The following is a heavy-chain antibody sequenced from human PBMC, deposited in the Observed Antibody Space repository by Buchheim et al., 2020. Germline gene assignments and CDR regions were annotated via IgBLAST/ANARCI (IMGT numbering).Heavy chain of an antibody. Sequence: QLQLQESGPGLVKPSETPSLTCTVSGGSISSSSHYWGWIRQPPGKGLEWIGSIYYSGSTYYYPSPKSRGTIYVDTSKNQFYLKLSSVTAADTAVYYCARRPRYYYYGMDVWGQGTT. V-gene: IGHV4-39*01. J-gene: IGHJ6*02. CDR3: ARRPRYYYYGMDV. CDR1: GGSISSSSHY. CDR2: IYYSGST.